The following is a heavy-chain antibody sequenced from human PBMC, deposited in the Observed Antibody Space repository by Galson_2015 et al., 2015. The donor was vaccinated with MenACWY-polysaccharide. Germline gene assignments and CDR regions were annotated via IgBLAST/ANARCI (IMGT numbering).Heavy chain of an antibody. J-gene: IGHJ4*02. D-gene: IGHD2-15*01. CDR3: AKDTSVVSVGSEC. CDR1: GFTFDDYA. Sequence: SLRLSCAASGFTFDDYAMHWVRQAPGKGLEWVSGISWNSGRMTYAGSVKGRFIISRDNAKNSLYLQMNSLRPEDTALYYCAKDTSVVSVGSECWSQGTRVTVYS. V-gene: IGHV3-9*01. CDR2: ISWNSGRM.